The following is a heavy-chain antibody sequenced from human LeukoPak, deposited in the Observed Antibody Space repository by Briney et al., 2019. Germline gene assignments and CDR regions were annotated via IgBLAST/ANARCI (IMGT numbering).Heavy chain of an antibody. V-gene: IGHV3-21*01. D-gene: IGHD1-26*01. Sequence: PGGSLRLSCAASGFTFSTYSMNWVRQAPGKGLEWVSSISSSRSYIYYADSVKGRFTISRDNAKNSLYLQMNSLRAEDTAVYYCARDEVGATSPQIMDVWGKGTTVTVSS. CDR2: ISSSRSYI. J-gene: IGHJ6*03. CDR3: ARDEVGATSPQIMDV. CDR1: GFTFSTYS.